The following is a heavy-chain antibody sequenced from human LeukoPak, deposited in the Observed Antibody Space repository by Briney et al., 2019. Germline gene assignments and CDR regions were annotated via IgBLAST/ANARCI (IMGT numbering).Heavy chain of an antibody. CDR2: IKQDESEK. CDR1: GFTFSIYW. J-gene: IGHJ4*02. CDR3: ARDKIEGPTKLDY. Sequence: PGGSLRLSCAASGFTFSIYWMSWVRQAPGKGLEWVANIKQDESEKYYVDSLKGRFTISRDNAKNSLYLQMNSLRAEDTAVYYCARDKIEGPTKLDYWGQGILVTVSS. D-gene: IGHD1-1*01. V-gene: IGHV3-7*01.